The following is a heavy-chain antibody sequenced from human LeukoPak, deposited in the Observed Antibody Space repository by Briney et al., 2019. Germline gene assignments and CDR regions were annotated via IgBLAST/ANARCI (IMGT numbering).Heavy chain of an antibody. CDR2: IRSDGTKI. Sequence: PGGSLRLSCASSGFTFSNYWMTWVRQAPGKGLEGVSNIRSDGTKIHYADSVKGRFTISRDNTKNSMFLQMNSLRDEDTAVYYCARDTTRSSGRTYFDALNMWGQGTMVSVSS. V-gene: IGHV3-7*01. D-gene: IGHD1/OR15-1a*01. CDR3: ARDTTRSSGRTYFDALNM. J-gene: IGHJ3*02. CDR1: GFTFSNYW.